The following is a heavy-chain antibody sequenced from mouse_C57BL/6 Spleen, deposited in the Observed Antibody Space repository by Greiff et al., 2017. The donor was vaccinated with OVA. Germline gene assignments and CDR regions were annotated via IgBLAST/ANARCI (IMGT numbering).Heavy chain of an antibody. D-gene: IGHD2-1*01. V-gene: IGHV5-4*01. J-gene: IGHJ4*01. CDR1: GFTFSSYA. CDR3: ARVLYYGNYGYAMDY. CDR2: ISDGGSYT. Sequence: EVQLVESGGGLVKPGGSLKLSCAASGFTFSSYAMSWVRQTPEKRLEWVATISDGGSYTYYPDNVKGRFTISRDNAKNNLYLQMSHLKSEDTAMYYCARVLYYGNYGYAMDYWGQGTSVTVSS.